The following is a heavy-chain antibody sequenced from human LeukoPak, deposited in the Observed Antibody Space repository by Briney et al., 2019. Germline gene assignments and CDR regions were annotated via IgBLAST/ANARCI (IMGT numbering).Heavy chain of an antibody. D-gene: IGHD1-14*01. CDR1: GVSISSGGFY. CDR2: IYYSGST. CDR3: ARENRGATHHFDY. J-gene: IGHJ4*02. Sequence: SQTLSLTCTVSGVSISSGGFYWSWIRQHPGKGLELIGYIYYSGSTYYNPSLKSRVTISVDTSKNQFSLKLSSVTAADTAVYYCARENRGATHHFDYWGQGTLVTVSS. V-gene: IGHV4-31*03.